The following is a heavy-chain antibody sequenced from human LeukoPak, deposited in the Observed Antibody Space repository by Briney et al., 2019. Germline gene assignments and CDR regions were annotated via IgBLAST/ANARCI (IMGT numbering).Heavy chain of an antibody. V-gene: IGHV1-69*01. CDR1: GGTFSSYA. J-gene: IGHJ3*02. Sequence: SVKVSCKASGGTFSSYAISWVRQAPGQGLEWMGGIIPIFGTANYAQKFQGRVTITADESTSTAYMELSSLRSEDTAVYYCARDSIVVVPAARDAFDIWGQGTMVTVSS. CDR2: IIPIFGTA. D-gene: IGHD2-2*01. CDR3: ARDSIVVVPAARDAFDI.